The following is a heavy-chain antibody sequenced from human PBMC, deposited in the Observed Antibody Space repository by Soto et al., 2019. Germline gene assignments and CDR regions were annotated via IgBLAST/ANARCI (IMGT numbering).Heavy chain of an antibody. CDR1: GFTFSSYA. J-gene: IGHJ4*02. V-gene: IGHV3-23*01. CDR3: VKAGTPGIAAAGTDY. CDR2: ISGSGGST. Sequence: GGSLRLSCAASGFTFSSYAMSWVRQAPGKGLEWVSAISGSGGSTYYADSVKGRFTISRDNSKNTLYLQMNSLRAEDTAVYYCVKAGTPGIAAAGTDYWGQGTLVTVSS. D-gene: IGHD6-13*01.